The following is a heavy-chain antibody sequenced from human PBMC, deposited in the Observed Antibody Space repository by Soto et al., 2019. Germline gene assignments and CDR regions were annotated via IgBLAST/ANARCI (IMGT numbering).Heavy chain of an antibody. CDR1: GFTFSSYG. V-gene: IGHV3-30*18. J-gene: IGHJ4*02. CDR3: AKDRHPLGRDPSYFDY. Sequence: QVQLVESGGGVVQPGRSLRLSCAASGFTFSSYGMHWVRQAPGKGLEWVAVISYDGSNKYYADSVKGRFTSSRDNSKSTLYLQMNSLRAEDTAVYYCAKDRHPLGRDPSYFDYWCQGTLVTVSS. CDR2: ISYDGSNK. D-gene: IGHD3-10*01.